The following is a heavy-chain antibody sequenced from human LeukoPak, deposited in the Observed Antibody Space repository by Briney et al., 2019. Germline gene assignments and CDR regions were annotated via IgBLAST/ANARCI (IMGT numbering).Heavy chain of an antibody. CDR1: RGSISSSSHY. Sequence: LETPSLTRTVSRGSISSSSHYWGSIRQPPGKGLEWIGNIYEGGVIYYNPAIRRRVTLSVDSSKNQFSLKLNSVAAADTAVYYCARRYDYVWGIYRSGVYFVYWGQGSLVSVSS. CDR2: IYEGGVI. V-gene: IGHV4-39*01. D-gene: IGHD3-16*02. CDR3: ARRYDYVWGIYRSGVYFVY. J-gene: IGHJ4*02.